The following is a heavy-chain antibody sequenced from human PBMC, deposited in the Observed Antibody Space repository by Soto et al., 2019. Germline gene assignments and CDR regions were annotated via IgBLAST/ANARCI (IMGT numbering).Heavy chain of an antibody. CDR3: ARGRGRCCEL. CDR2: IYYSGST. CDR1: GVSISSYY. V-gene: IGHV4-59*01. J-gene: IGHJ2*01. Sequence: QVQLQESGPGLVKPSETLSLTGTVSGVSISSYYWSWIRQPPGKGLEWIGYIYYSGSTNHNPSLKSRVTIAVDTCRNQLPLKMSAVTAAVTAAYYCARGRGRCCELWGSGTLVTVSS.